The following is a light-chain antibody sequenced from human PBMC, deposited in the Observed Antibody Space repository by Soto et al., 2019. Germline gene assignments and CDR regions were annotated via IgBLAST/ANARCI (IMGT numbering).Light chain of an antibody. Sequence: QSVLTQPPSASGSPGQSVTISCTGTSSDVGGYNSVSWYQHHPGKAPKLMIYEVSNRPSGVSNRFSGSKSGNTASLIISGLQAEDEADYYCSSYISSSTVFGGGTKLTVL. CDR2: EVS. CDR1: SSDVGGYNS. V-gene: IGLV2-14*01. J-gene: IGLJ2*01. CDR3: SSYISSSTV.